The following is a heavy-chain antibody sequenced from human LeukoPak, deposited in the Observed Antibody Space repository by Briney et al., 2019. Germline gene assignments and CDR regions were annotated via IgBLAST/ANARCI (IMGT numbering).Heavy chain of an antibody. V-gene: IGHV4-31*03. D-gene: IGHD6-13*01. CDR1: GGSISSGGYY. CDR2: IYYSGST. Sequence: SETLSLTCTVSGGSISSGGYYWSWIRQHPGKGLEWIGYIYYSGSTYYNPSLKSRVTISVDTSKNQFSLKLSSVTAADTAVYYCARGSQQQLVPYFDYWGQGTLVTVSS. CDR3: ARGSQQQLVPYFDY. J-gene: IGHJ4*02.